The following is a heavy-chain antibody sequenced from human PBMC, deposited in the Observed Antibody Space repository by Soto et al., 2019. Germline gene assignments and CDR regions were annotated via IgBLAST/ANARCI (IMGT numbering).Heavy chain of an antibody. CDR3: AGVSSIAARVHV. J-gene: IGHJ6*02. D-gene: IGHD6-6*01. V-gene: IGHV1-69*13. CDR1: GGTFSSYA. Sequence: SVKVSCKASGGTFSSYAISWVRQAPGQGLEWMGGIIPIFGTANYAQKFQGRVTITADESTSTAYMELSSLRSEDTAVYYCAGVSSIAARVHVWGQGTTVTVSS. CDR2: IIPIFGTA.